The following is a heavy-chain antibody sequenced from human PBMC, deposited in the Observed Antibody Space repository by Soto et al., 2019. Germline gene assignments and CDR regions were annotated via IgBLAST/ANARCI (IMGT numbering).Heavy chain of an antibody. Sequence: QIMLKESGPTLVKPTQTLTLTCTFSGFSLSTSGVGVGWIRQPPGKALEWLALIYWDDDKRYSPSLKSRLTITKDTSKNQVVLTMTNMDPVDTATYYCAHRRDYDILTRYPPFDPWGQGTLVTVSS. V-gene: IGHV2-5*02. CDR2: IYWDDDK. J-gene: IGHJ5*02. CDR3: AHRRDYDILTRYPPFDP. D-gene: IGHD3-9*01. CDR1: GFSLSTSGVG.